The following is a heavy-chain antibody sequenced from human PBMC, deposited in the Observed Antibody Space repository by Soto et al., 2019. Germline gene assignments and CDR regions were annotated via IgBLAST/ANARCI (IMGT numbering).Heavy chain of an antibody. CDR3: ARQRFGKNNWFDP. J-gene: IGHJ5*02. CDR2: IYYSGST. CDR1: GGSISSGGYY. D-gene: IGHD3-10*01. Sequence: PSETLSLTCTVSGGSISSGGYYWSWIRQHPGKGLEWIGYIYYSGSTYYNPSLKSRVTISVDTSKNQFSLKLSSVTAADTAVYYCARQRFGKNNWFDPWGQGTLVTVSS. V-gene: IGHV4-31*03.